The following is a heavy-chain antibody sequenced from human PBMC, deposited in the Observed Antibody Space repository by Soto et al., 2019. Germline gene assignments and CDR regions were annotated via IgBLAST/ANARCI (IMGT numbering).Heavy chain of an antibody. D-gene: IGHD1-26*01. CDR3: ARDLLRGSPAASYKGMDV. CDR1: GYTFTSYY. CDR2: INPSGGST. J-gene: IGHJ6*01. V-gene: IGHV1-46*01. Sequence: GASVKVSCRASGYTFTSYYRHGVRQAPGRGLEWMGIINPSGGSTSYAQKFQGRVTMTRDTSTSTVYMELSSLRSEDTAVYYCARDLLRGSPAASYKGMDVWGQGTTVTFSS.